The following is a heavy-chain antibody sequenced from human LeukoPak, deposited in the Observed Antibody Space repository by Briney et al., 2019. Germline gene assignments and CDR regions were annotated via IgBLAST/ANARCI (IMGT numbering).Heavy chain of an antibody. CDR3: ARGWYNSGYYCDY. Sequence: PGGSLRLSCAASGFTFSTYSMNWVRQAPGKGLEWVSCISSSGSTIYYADSVKGRFTISRDNAKNSLYLQMNSLRAEDTAVYYCARGWYNSGYYCDYWGQGTLVTVSS. V-gene: IGHV3-48*04. J-gene: IGHJ4*02. CDR2: ISSSGSTI. D-gene: IGHD6-19*01. CDR1: GFTFSTYS.